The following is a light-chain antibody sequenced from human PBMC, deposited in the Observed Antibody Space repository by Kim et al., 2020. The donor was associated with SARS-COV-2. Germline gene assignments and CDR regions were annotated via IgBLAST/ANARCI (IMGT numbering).Light chain of an antibody. CDR1: QSVSSSQ. V-gene: IGKV3-20*01. CDR2: GAC. CDR3: QQYGTSPRT. Sequence: EIVLTQSPGTLSLSPGERATLSCRASQSVSSSQLAWYQQRLGQAPRLLIYGACNRATGIPDRFSGSGSGTDFTLTISRLEPDDFAMYYCQQYGTSPRTFGQGTKLEI. J-gene: IGKJ2*01.